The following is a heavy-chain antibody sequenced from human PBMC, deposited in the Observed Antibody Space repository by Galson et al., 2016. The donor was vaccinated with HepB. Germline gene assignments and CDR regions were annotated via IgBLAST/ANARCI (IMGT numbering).Heavy chain of an antibody. CDR3: ARRHEYCPPVGCSVDY. D-gene: IGHD2/OR15-2a*01. Sequence: SLRLSCAASGFASRNYGMHWVRQAPGKGLEWVAADSMDGRRKWYAESVKGRFTISRDNFNNILFLQMSSLRPDDTAVYFCARRHEYCPPVGCSVDYWGQGTLVSVSS. V-gene: IGHV3-30*03. J-gene: IGHJ4*02. CDR1: GFASRNYG. CDR2: DSMDGRRK.